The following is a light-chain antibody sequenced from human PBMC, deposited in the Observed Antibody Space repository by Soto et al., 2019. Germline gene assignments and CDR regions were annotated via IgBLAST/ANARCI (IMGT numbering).Light chain of an antibody. V-gene: IGKV1-5*01. CDR1: QSISKW. Sequence: DILMTQSPSTLSASVGDRVSITCRASQSISKWMAWYQHKPGRAPELLIYDASILQSGVSSRFSGSGSGTEFPLTISSLQPDDSATYYCQQLYTYSPTFGQGTNLEIK. CDR2: DAS. J-gene: IGKJ2*01. CDR3: QQLYTYSPT.